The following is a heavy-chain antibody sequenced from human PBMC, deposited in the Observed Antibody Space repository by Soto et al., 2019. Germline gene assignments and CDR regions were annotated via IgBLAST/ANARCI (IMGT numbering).Heavy chain of an antibody. J-gene: IGHJ4*02. Sequence: QVQLVESGGGVVQPGRSLRLSCAASGFTFSSYGMHWVRQAPGKGLEWVAVIWYDGSNKYYADSVKGRFTISRDNSKNTLCLQMNSLRAEDTAVYYCARDRAYYYDSRGYYLGYWGQGSLVTVSS. CDR3: ARDRAYYYDSRGYYLGY. CDR2: IWYDGSNK. V-gene: IGHV3-33*01. CDR1: GFTFSSYG. D-gene: IGHD3-22*01.